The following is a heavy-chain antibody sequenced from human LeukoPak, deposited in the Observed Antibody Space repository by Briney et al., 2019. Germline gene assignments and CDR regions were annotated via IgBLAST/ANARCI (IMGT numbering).Heavy chain of an antibody. CDR3: AKSGTLSPGYYYYYMDV. CDR1: GYTFTGYY. D-gene: IGHD2/OR15-2a*01. Sequence: GASVKVSCKASGYTFTGYYMHWVRQAPGQGLEWMGWINPNSGGTNYAQKFQGRVTMTRDTSISTAYMELSRLRSEDTAVYYCAKSGTLSPGYYYYYMDVWGKGTTVTVSS. V-gene: IGHV1-2*02. CDR2: INPNSGGT. J-gene: IGHJ6*03.